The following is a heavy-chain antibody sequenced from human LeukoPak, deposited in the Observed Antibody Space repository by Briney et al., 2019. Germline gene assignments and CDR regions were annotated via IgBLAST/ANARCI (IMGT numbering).Heavy chain of an antibody. CDR2: INSDGTTT. V-gene: IGHV3-74*01. D-gene: IGHD5-18*01. J-gene: IGHJ4*02. CDR1: GFTLNNYW. CDR3: ATSGYSYGWYYFDF. Sequence: GGSLRLSCAASGFTLNNYWMHWVRHAPGMGLVWVSHINSDGTTTRYADSVKGRFTISRDNAKNTLYLQMNSLRAEDTAAYYCATSGYSYGWYYFDFWGQGTLVTVSS.